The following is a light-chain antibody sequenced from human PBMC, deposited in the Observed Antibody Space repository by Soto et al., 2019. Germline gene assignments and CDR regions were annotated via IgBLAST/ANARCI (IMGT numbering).Light chain of an antibody. J-gene: IGLJ2*01. CDR3: GADHGNGSNFVV. CDR2: VGTGGIVG. Sequence: QSVLTQPPSASASLGASVTLTCTLSSGYSNYKVDWYQQRPGKGPRFVMRVGTGGIVGSKGDGIPDRFSVLGSGLNRYLTIKNIQEEDESDYHCGADHGNGSNFVVFGGGTKVTVL. V-gene: IGLV9-49*01. CDR1: SGYSNYK.